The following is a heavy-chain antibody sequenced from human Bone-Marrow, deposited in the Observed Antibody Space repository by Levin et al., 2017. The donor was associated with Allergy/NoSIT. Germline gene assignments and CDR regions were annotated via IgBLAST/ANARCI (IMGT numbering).Heavy chain of an antibody. CDR2: FAAEDGEA. Sequence: GASVKVSCKISGDTLSELSIQWVRQAPGKGLEWMGSFAAEDGEAVFAQKFQDRLTMTEDTSTDTAYMELRSLISEDTAVYYCATAWELRGLDIWGQGTMVTVSS. J-gene: IGHJ3*02. CDR1: GDTLSELS. D-gene: IGHD1-7*01. CDR3: ATAWELRGLDI. V-gene: IGHV1-24*01.